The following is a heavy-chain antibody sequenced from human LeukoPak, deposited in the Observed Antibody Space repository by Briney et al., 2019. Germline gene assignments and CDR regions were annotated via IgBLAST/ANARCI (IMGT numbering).Heavy chain of an antibody. V-gene: IGHV3-53*01. Sequence: GGSLRLSCAASGFSVGTNYMTWVRQAPGKGLEWVSVIYSGDDSYYADSVKGRFTISRDTPKNTLYLQMNSLRAEDTAVYYCAKQLGYCSDGSCYFPYWGQGTLVTVSS. J-gene: IGHJ4*02. CDR1: GFSVGTNY. CDR2: IYSGDDS. CDR3: AKQLGYCSDGSCYFPY. D-gene: IGHD2-15*01.